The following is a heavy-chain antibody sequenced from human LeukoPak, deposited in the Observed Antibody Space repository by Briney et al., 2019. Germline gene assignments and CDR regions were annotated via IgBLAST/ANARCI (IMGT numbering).Heavy chain of an antibody. J-gene: IGHJ3*02. D-gene: IGHD6-6*01. CDR1: GFSFSSYG. CDR3: AKDRVAWQLSFAFDI. Sequence: GGSLRLSCAASGFSFSSYGMHWVRQAPGKGLEWVAVISYDGSNKYYADSVKGRFTISRDNSKNTLYLQMNSLRAEDTAVYYCAKDRVAWQLSFAFDIWGQGTMVTVSS. CDR2: ISYDGSNK. V-gene: IGHV3-30*18.